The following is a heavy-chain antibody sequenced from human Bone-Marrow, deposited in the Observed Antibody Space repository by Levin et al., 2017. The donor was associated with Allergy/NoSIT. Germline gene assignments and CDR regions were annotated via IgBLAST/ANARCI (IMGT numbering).Heavy chain of an antibody. CDR3: AQPGGYYYDSRDYSENGFDI. CDR1: GASLIRSSNF. D-gene: IGHD3-22*01. J-gene: IGHJ3*02. Sequence: NSGGSLRLSCTVSGASLIRSSNFWAWIRQPPGKRLEWIGTMFYNGNTYYNPPLKSRATISAGNNQISLKLRSVTAADTAVYFCAQPGGYYYDSRDYSENGFDIWGQGTVVIVSA. CDR2: MFYNGNT. V-gene: IGHV4-39*01.